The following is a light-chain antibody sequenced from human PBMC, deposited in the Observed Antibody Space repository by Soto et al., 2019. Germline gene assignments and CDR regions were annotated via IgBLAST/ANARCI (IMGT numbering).Light chain of an antibody. J-gene: IGKJ1*01. Sequence: DIQMTQSPSSLSASVGDRVTITCRGSQGISSWLAWYQQKPGKAPRLLIYKASSLASGVPSRFSGSGSGTDVTLAISSLKTEDSATYDCLQEINYPWTFGQGTKVDIK. CDR3: LQEINYPWT. V-gene: IGKV1-5*03. CDR2: KAS. CDR1: QGISSW.